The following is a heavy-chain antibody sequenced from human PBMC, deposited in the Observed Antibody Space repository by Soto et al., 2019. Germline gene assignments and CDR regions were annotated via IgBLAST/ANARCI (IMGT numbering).Heavy chain of an antibody. CDR1: GGSFETFI. D-gene: IGHD3-16*01. CDR3: ARIGTYGSSRSGMYV. CDR2: VVPILGTP. V-gene: IGHV1-69*01. Sequence: QVQLVQSGAEVKEPGSSVKVSCKASGGSFETFIMNWVRQTPGRGLEWMGGVVPILGTPTYAERFKGKVKIPATRSAGTTHMEATSLNSAASGIYYCARIGTYGSSRSGMYVWGQGTRVIVSS. J-gene: IGHJ6*02.